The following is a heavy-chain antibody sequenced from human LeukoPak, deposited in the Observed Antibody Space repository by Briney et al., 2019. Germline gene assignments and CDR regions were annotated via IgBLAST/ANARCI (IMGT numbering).Heavy chain of an antibody. CDR2: TYYRSKWYK. J-gene: IGHJ4*02. V-gene: IGHV6-1*01. D-gene: IGHD7-27*01. Sequence: SQTLSLTCAISGDSVSTNSAGWHWIRRSPSRGLEWLGRTYYRSKWYKDYGVSVKSRIAINPDTSKNQFSWQLNSVTPEDTAVYYCARSRNWGYDYWGQGTLVTVSS. CDR3: ARSRNWGYDY. CDR1: GDSVSTNSAG.